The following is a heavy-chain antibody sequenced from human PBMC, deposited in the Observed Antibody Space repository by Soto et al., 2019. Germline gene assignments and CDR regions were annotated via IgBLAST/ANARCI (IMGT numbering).Heavy chain of an antibody. J-gene: IGHJ4*02. D-gene: IGHD2-8*01. CDR3: GAQDYVANGYYFET. Sequence: QLQLQESGPGLGKASETLSLTCTVTGGSISSRSSDWGWIRQPPGKGLEGVGSIYYIGNTYYNPALKSLFTMSIDSAKTRFSLKLNSVTTAATAVYYFGAQDYVANGYYFETWGQGTLVTVSS. CDR1: GGSISSRSSD. V-gene: IGHV4-39*02. CDR2: IYYIGNT.